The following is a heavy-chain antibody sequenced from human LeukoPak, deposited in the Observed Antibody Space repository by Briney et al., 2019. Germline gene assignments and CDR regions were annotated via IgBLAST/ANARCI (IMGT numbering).Heavy chain of an antibody. CDR2: IRSSSSYI. CDR1: GLTFSSYS. CDR3: ARDEWGDAFDI. V-gene: IGHV3-21*01. Sequence: GGSLRLSCAASGLTFSSYSMNSVRQAPGKGLGWVSSIRSSSSYIHSADSVRGRFNISRDNAKNSLFLQMNSLRAEDTAVYYCARDEWGDAFDIWGQGTMVTVFS. D-gene: IGHD1-26*01. J-gene: IGHJ3*02.